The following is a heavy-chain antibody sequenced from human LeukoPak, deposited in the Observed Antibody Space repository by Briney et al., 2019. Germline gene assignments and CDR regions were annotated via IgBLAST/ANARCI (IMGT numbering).Heavy chain of an antibody. CDR2: INPNSGGT. Sequence: GASVKVSCKASGYTFTGYYMHWVRQAPGQGLEWMGWINPNSGGTNCAQKFQGRVTMTRDTSISTAYMELSRLRSDDTAVYYCAREKGNRYCSSTSCPIDYWGQGTLVTVSS. D-gene: IGHD2-2*01. J-gene: IGHJ4*02. V-gene: IGHV1-2*02. CDR3: AREKGNRYCSSTSCPIDY. CDR1: GYTFTGYY.